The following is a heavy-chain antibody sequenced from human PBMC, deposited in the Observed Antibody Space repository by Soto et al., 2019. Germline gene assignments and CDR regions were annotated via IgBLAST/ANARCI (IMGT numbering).Heavy chain of an antibody. J-gene: IGHJ6*02. D-gene: IGHD6-13*01. CDR1: GYTFTSYA. V-gene: IGHV7-4-1*01. CDR3: ARAASSSWYVPYYYYYGMDV. CDR2: MNTNTGNP. Sequence: QVQLVQSGSELKKPGASVKVSCKASGYTFTSYAMNWMRQAPGQGLEWMGWMNTNTGNPTYAQGFTGRFVFSLDTSVSTAYMQICSLKAEDTAVYYCARAASSSWYVPYYYYYGMDVWGQGTTVTVSS.